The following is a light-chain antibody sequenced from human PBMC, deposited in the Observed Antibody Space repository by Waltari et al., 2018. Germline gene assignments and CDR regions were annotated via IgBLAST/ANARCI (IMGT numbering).Light chain of an antibody. CDR1: QDISNY. Sequence: DIQMTQSPSSLSASVGDRVTITCQASQDISNYLNWYQQKPGKAPKLLIYDASNLETGVPSRFSGSGSGTDFTFTISSLQPEDIATYYCQHYNKWPPAFGQGTKVEIK. J-gene: IGKJ1*01. V-gene: IGKV1-33*01. CDR3: QHYNKWPPA. CDR2: DAS.